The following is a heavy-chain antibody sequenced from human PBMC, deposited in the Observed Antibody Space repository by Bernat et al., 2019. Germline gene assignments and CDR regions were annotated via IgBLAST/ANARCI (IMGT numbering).Heavy chain of an antibody. Sequence: QVQLVQSGAEVKKPGASVKVSCKASGYTFTSYYMHWVRQAPGQGPEWMGKINPNGGSTNHAQKFQGRVTMTRDTSTATVYMELNSLRSEDSAVYYCARDPLYSYYYYYYMDVWGKGTTVTVSS. J-gene: IGHJ6*03. CDR2: INPNGGST. D-gene: IGHD1-26*01. CDR3: ARDPLYSYYYYYYMDV. V-gene: IGHV1-46*01. CDR1: GYTFTSYY.